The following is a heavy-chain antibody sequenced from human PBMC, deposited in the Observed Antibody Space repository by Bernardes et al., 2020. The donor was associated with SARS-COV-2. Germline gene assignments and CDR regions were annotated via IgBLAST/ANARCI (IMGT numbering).Heavy chain of an antibody. D-gene: IGHD3-22*01. J-gene: IGHJ4*02. V-gene: IGHV3-74*01. CDR3: ARLKVDYDSGGYLRDY. CDR2: INSDGSST. CDR1: GFTFSSYW. Sequence: GGSLRLSCSASGFTFSSYWMHWVRQAPGKGLVWVSRINSDGSSTSYADSVKGRFTISRDNAKNTLYLQMNSLRAEDTAVYYCARLKVDYDSGGYLRDYWGQGTLVTVSA.